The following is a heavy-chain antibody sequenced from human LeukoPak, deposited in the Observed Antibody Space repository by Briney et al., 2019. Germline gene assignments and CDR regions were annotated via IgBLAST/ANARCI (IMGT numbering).Heavy chain of an antibody. Sequence: SETLSLTCTFSGASVSSYYWDWLRQTPGKGLEWIGYISDTGKTDSNPSLKSRVSISLGTANKPFSLRLRSVTAADSAVYYCATGYYEPFATWGPGILVSVSS. J-gene: IGHJ5*02. CDR3: ATGYYEPFAT. V-gene: IGHV4-59*02. CDR1: GASVSSYY. D-gene: IGHD3-3*01. CDR2: ISDTGKT.